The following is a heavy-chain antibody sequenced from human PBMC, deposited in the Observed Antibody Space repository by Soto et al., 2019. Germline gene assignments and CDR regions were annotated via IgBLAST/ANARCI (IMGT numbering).Heavy chain of an antibody. CDR3: ARDLVIVLMVKDYYYGMDV. CDR2: ISSSSSYI. Sequence: PGGSLRLSCAASGFTFSSYSMNWVRQAPGKGLEWVSSISSSSSYIYYADSVKGRFTISRDNAKNSLYLQMNSLRAEDTAVYYCARDLVIVLMVKDYYYGMDVWGQGTTVTVSS. CDR1: GFTFSSYS. V-gene: IGHV3-21*01. D-gene: IGHD2-8*01. J-gene: IGHJ6*02.